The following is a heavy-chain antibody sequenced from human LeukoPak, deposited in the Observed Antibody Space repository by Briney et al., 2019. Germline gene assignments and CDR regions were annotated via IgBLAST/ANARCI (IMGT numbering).Heavy chain of an antibody. D-gene: IGHD4-17*01. CDR2: ISSSGSTI. V-gene: IGHV3-11*01. CDR3: AKSYRTVTHPPWYFDL. J-gene: IGHJ2*01. CDR1: GFTFSDYY. Sequence: GGSLRLSCAASGFTFSDYYMSWIRQAPGKGLEWVSYISSSGSTIYYADSVKGRFTISRDNAKNSLYLQMNSLRAEDTAVYYCAKSYRTVTHPPWYFDLWGRGTLVTVSS.